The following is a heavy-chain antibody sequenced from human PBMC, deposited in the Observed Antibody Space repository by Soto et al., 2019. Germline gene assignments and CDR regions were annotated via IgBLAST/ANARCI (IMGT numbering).Heavy chain of an antibody. Sequence: GGSLRLSCAASGFTFSSYAMHWVRQAPGKGLEWVAVISYDGSNKYYADSVKGRFTISRDNSKNTLYLQMNSLRAEDTAVYYCARDLTRPRYYDILTGYYNYYYYGMDVWGQGTTVTVSS. D-gene: IGHD3-9*01. CDR2: ISYDGSNK. CDR1: GFTFSSYA. CDR3: ARDLTRPRYYDILTGYYNYYYYGMDV. J-gene: IGHJ6*02. V-gene: IGHV3-30-3*01.